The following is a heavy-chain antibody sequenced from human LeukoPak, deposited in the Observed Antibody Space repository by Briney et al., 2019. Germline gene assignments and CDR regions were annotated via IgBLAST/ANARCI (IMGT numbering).Heavy chain of an antibody. CDR3: AADTEYQLLSTWRFDP. Sequence: GASVKVSCKASGFTFTSPAMQWVRQARGQRLEWIGWIVVGSGNTNYAQKFQERVTITRDMSTSTAYMELSSLRSEDTAVYYCAADTEYQLLSTWRFDPWGQGTLVTVSS. J-gene: IGHJ5*02. CDR2: IVVGSGNT. V-gene: IGHV1-58*02. CDR1: GFTFTSPA. D-gene: IGHD2-2*01.